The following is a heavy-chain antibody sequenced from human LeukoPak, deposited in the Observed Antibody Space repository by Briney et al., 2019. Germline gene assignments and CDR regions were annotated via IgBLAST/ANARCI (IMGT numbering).Heavy chain of an antibody. CDR1: GFTFSNAW. Sequence: GGSLRLSCAASGFTFSNAWMSWVRQAPGKGLEWVSSISSSSSYIYYADSVKGRFTISRDNAKNSLYLQMNSLRAEDTAVYYCARALTTVHWGQGTLVTVSS. CDR3: ARALTTVH. V-gene: IGHV3-21*01. J-gene: IGHJ4*02. CDR2: ISSSSSYI. D-gene: IGHD4-17*01.